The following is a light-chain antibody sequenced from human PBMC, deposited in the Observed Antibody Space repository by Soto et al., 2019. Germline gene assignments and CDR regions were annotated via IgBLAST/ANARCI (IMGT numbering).Light chain of an antibody. CDR3: AAWDDSLSGVV. V-gene: IGLV1-47*02. Sequence: QPVLTQPPSASGTPGQRVTISCSGSSSNIGRNYVYWYQQLPGTAPKLLIYSNNQRPSGVPDRFSGSKSGTSASLAISGLRYEDEADYYCAAWDDSLSGVVFGGGTKLTVL. CDR1: SSNIGRNY. J-gene: IGLJ2*01. CDR2: SNN.